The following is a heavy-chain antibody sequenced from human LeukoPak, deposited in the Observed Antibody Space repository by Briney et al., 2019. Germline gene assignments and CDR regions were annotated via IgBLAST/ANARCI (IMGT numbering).Heavy chain of an antibody. J-gene: IGHJ6*03. Sequence: ASVKVSCKVSGYSLTELSIHWVRQAPGQGLEWMGIINPSGGSTSYAQKFQGRVTMTRDMSTSTVYMELSSLRSEDTAVYYCARASYYYYMDVWGKGTTVTVS. CDR3: ARASYYYYMDV. V-gene: IGHV1-46*01. CDR1: GYSLTELS. CDR2: INPSGGST.